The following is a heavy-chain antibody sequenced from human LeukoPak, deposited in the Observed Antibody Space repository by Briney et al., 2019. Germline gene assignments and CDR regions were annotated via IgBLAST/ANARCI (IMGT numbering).Heavy chain of an antibody. V-gene: IGHV4-59*02. Sequence: SETLSLTCTVSGGSVSSDSWSWIRQPPGKGLEWIGYIYYSGSTNYNPSLKSRVTISVDTSKNQFSLKLSSVTAADTAVYYCARNGGSYLRGYWYFDLWGRGTLVTVSS. D-gene: IGHD1-26*01. J-gene: IGHJ2*01. CDR2: IYYSGST. CDR1: GGSVSSDS. CDR3: ARNGGSYLRGYWYFDL.